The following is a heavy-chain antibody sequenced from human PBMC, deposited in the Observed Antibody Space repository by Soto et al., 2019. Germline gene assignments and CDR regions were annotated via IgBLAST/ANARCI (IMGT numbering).Heavy chain of an antibody. CDR2: VNLRGNEK. D-gene: IGHD2-2*01. V-gene: IGHV3-7*01. J-gene: IGHJ4*01. CDR3: ASQYAH. Sequence: EVQLVESGGGLVQPGGSLRLSCVTSGFIFTDYWMTWVRQAPGKGLEWVANVNLRGNEKYYADSVKGRFRISRDNAKKSLDLQMNSLRVEDTAVYFCASQYAHWGHGTLVTVSS. CDR1: GFIFTDYW.